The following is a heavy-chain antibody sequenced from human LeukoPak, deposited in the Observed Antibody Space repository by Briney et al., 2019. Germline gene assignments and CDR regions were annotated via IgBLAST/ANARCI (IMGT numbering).Heavy chain of an antibody. CDR1: GFTFSSYG. J-gene: IGHJ4*02. V-gene: IGHV3-30*03. Sequence: PGGSLRLSCAASGFTFSSYGMHWVRQAPGKGLEWVAVISYDGSNKYYADSVKGRFTISRDNSKNTLYLQMNSLRAEDTAVYYCARGPHGGFVIIPTEFWGQGTLVTVSS. CDR2: ISYDGSNK. D-gene: IGHD3-3*01. CDR3: ARGPHGGFVIIPTEF.